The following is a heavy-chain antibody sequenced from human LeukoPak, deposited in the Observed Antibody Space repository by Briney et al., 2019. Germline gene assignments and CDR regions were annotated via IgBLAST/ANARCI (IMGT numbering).Heavy chain of an antibody. J-gene: IGHJ4*02. CDR1: GFTFSSYG. V-gene: IGHV3-30*18. CDR3: AKDLEQWLPTAFDY. CDR2: ISYDGSNK. D-gene: IGHD6-19*01. Sequence: GGSLRLSCAASGFTFSSYGMHWVRQAPGKGLEWVAVISYDGSNKYYADSVKGRFTISRDNSKNTLYLQMNSLRAEDTAVYYCAKDLEQWLPTAFDYWGQGTLVTVSS.